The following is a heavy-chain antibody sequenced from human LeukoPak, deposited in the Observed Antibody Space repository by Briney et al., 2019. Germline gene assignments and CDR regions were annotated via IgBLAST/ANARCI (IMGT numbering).Heavy chain of an antibody. CDR1: GGTFSSYA. J-gene: IGHJ4*02. CDR3: ARDPTRYGTFDY. D-gene: IGHD2-15*01. V-gene: IGHV1-69*05. Sequence: GASVKVSCKXSGGTFSSYAISWVRQAPRQGLEWMGRIIPIFGTANYAQKFQGRVTITTDESTSTAYMELSSLRSEDTAVYYCARDPTRYGTFDYWGQGTLVTVSS. CDR2: IIPIFGTA.